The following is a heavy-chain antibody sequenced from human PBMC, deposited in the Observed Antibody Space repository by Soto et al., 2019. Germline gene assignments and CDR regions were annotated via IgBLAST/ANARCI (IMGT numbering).Heavy chain of an antibody. CDR1: GFTFSSYA. J-gene: IGHJ4*02. D-gene: IGHD6-19*01. Sequence: QVQLVESGGGVVQPGRSLRLSCAASGFTFSSYAMHWVRQAPGKGLEWVAVISYDGSNKYYADSVKGRFTISRDNSKNERYVKMNSRRVEETGVYYCARGEVAVTGDYWGQGTLVTVSS. CDR2: ISYDGSNK. V-gene: IGHV3-30-3*01. CDR3: ARGEVAVTGDY.